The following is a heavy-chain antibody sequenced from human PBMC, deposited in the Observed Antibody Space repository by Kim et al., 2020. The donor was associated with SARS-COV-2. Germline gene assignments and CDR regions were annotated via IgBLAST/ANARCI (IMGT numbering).Heavy chain of an antibody. J-gene: IGHJ5*02. V-gene: IGHV1-69*02. D-gene: IGHD3-22*01. CDR3: AQSDYDSSGLDWFDP. Sequence: KLQGRVTITADKSASTAYMELSSLRSEDTAVYYCAQSDYDSSGLDWFDPWGQGTLVTVSS.